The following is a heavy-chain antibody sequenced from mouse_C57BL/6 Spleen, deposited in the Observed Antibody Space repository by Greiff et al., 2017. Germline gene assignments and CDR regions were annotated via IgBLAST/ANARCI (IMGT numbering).Heavy chain of an antibody. J-gene: IGHJ2*01. CDR1: GYTFTSYW. V-gene: IGHV1-7*01. CDR3: AKGFTAVVARDY. Sequence: QVQLQQSGAELAKPGASVKLSCKASGYTFTSYWMHWVKQRPGQGLEWIGYINPSSGYTKYNQKFKDKATLTADKSSSTAYMQLSSLTYEDSAVYYCAKGFTAVVARDYWGQGTTLAVSS. D-gene: IGHD1-1*01. CDR2: INPSSGYT.